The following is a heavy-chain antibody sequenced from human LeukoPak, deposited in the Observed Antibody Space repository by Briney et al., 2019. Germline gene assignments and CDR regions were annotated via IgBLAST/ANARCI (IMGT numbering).Heavy chain of an antibody. CDR1: GGTFSSYA. CDR3: ARDRPSPALYYFDY. J-gene: IGHJ4*02. CDR2: IIPILGIA. Sequence: SVKVSCKASGGTFSSYAISWVRQAPGQGLDWMGRIIPILGIANYAQKFQGRVTITADKSTSTAYMELSSLRSEDTAVYYCARDRPSPALYYFDYWGQGTLVTVSS. V-gene: IGHV1-69*04.